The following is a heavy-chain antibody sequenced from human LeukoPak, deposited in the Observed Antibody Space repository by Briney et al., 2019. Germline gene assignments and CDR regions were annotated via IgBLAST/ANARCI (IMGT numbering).Heavy chain of an antibody. CDR2: IIPIFGTA. CDR3: ARGLAARRLYYYMDV. J-gene: IGHJ6*03. D-gene: IGHD6-6*01. V-gene: IGHV1-69*13. CDR1: GGTFSSYA. Sequence: SVKVSCKASGGTFSSYAISWVRQAPGQGLEWMGGIIPIFGTANYAQKLQGRVTITADESTSTAYMELSSLRSEDTAVYYCARGLAARRLYYYMDVWGKGTTVTVSS.